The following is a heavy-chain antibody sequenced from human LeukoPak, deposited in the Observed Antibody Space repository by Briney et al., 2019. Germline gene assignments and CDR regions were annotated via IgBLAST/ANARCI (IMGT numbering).Heavy chain of an antibody. V-gene: IGHV1-2*02. CDR2: INPNSGGT. J-gene: IGHJ4*02. D-gene: IGHD5-24*01. CDR1: GYTFTGYY. CDR3: ARTLVEMATIRPFDY. Sequence: ASVKVSCKASGYTFTGYYIHWVRQAPGQGLEWMGWINPNSGGTNYAQKFQGRVTMTRDTSISTAYMELSRLRSDDTAVYYCARTLVEMATIRPFDYWGQGTLVTVSS.